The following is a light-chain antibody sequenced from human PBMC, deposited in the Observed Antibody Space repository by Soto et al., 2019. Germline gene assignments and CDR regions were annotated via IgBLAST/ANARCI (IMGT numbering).Light chain of an antibody. CDR1: QSVSSK. CDR3: QQYNMWPHT. V-gene: IGKV3-15*01. CDR2: GAF. J-gene: IGKJ2*01. Sequence: EIVMTQSPATLSVSPGERVTLSCRASQSVSSKLAWFQQKPGQAPRLLIYGAFTRATGIPTRFSGSGSETEFTLTISSLQSEDFAAYYCQQYNMWPHTFGQGTKVDIK.